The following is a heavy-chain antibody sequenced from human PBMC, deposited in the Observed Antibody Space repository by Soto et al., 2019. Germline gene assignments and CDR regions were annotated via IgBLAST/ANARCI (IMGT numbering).Heavy chain of an antibody. CDR3: ARVTIAAARRQLDNWFDP. J-gene: IGHJ5*02. Sequence: PSETLSLTCTVSGGSISSGGYYWSWIRQHPGKGLEWIGYIYYSGSTYYNPSLKSRVTISVDTSKNQFSLKLSSVTAADTAVYYCARVTIAAARRQLDNWFDPWGHGTLVTVSS. D-gene: IGHD6-13*01. CDR1: GGSISSGGYY. CDR2: IYYSGST. V-gene: IGHV4-31*03.